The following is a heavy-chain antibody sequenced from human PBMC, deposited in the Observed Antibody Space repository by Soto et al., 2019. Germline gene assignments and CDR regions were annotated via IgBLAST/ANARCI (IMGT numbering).Heavy chain of an antibody. J-gene: IGHJ4*02. CDR1: GGSISSYY. V-gene: IGHV4-59*01. Sequence: SETLSLTCTVSGGSISSYYWSWIRQPPGKGLEWIGYIYYSGSTNYNPSLKSRVTISVDTSKNQFSLKLSSVTAADTAVYYRAVSSIAARRVGTFDYWGQGTLVTVSS. CDR3: AVSSIAARRVGTFDY. CDR2: IYYSGST. D-gene: IGHD6-6*01.